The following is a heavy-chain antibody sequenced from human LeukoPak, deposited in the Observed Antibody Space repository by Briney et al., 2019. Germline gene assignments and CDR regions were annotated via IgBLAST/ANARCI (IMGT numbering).Heavy chain of an antibody. CDR1: GGSISSYY. CDR2: RYYSGST. CDR3: ARVRGDFETD. D-gene: IGHD3-16*01. J-gene: IGHJ1*01. V-gene: IGHV4-59*01. Sequence: SETLSLTCTVSGGSISSYYWSWIRQPPGKGLEWIGYRYYSGSTTYNPSLKSRVTISVDTSKSQFSLKLISVTAADTAIYYCARVRGDFETDWGQGTLVTVSS.